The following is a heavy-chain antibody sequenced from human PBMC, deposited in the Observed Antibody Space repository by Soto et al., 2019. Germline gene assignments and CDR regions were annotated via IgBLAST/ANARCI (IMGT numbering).Heavy chain of an antibody. J-gene: IGHJ4*02. CDR1: GFTFSRYA. Sequence: QVQLVESGGGVVQPGRSLRLSCAASGFTFSRYAMHWVRQAPGKGLEWVAVISYDGSNKYYADSVKGRFTISRDNSKNTLYLQMNSLRAEDTAVYSCAIPVAGTCEEDYWGQGALVTVSS. D-gene: IGHD6-19*01. V-gene: IGHV3-30-3*01. CDR2: ISYDGSNK. CDR3: AIPVAGTCEEDY.